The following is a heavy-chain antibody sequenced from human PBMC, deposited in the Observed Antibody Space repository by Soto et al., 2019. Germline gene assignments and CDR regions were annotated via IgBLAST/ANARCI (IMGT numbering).Heavy chain of an antibody. D-gene: IGHD5-18*01. CDR2: IYYSGST. Sequence: SACLSLTCTVSGGSISSYYWSGIRQPPGKGLEWIGYIYYSGSTNYNPSLKSRVTISVDTSKNQFSLKLSSVTAADTAVYYCARRYGKNAFDIWGQGTMVTVSS. CDR1: GGSISSYY. CDR3: ARRYGKNAFDI. J-gene: IGHJ3*02. V-gene: IGHV4-59*01.